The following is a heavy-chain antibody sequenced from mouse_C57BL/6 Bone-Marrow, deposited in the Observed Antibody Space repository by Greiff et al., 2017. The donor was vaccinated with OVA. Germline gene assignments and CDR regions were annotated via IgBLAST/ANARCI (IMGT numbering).Heavy chain of an antibody. CDR1: GFTFSSYA. D-gene: IGHD1-1*01. CDR2: ISDGGSYT. J-gene: IGHJ4*01. Sequence: DVKLVESGGGLVKPGGSLKLSCAASGFTFSSYAMSWVRQTPEKRLEWVATISDGGSYTYYPDNVKGRFTISRDNAKNNLYLQMSHLKSEDAAMYYCATIRGAMDYWGQGTSVTVSS. CDR3: ATIRGAMDY. V-gene: IGHV5-4*03.